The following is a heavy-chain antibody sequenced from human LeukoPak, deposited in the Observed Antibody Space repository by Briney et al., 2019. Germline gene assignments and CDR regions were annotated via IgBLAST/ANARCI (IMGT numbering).Heavy chain of an antibody. CDR3: TKATKWLAFDS. V-gene: IGHV4-4*02. D-gene: IGHD6-19*01. CDR1: RGSISSNNW. CDR2: IYHSGST. Sequence: SGTLSLTCAVSRGSISSNNWWSWVRQPPGKRLEWIAEIYHSGSTNYNPSLKSRVTISVDKSKNQFSLKLSSVTAADTAVYYCTKATKWLAFDSWGRGTLVTVSS. J-gene: IGHJ4*02.